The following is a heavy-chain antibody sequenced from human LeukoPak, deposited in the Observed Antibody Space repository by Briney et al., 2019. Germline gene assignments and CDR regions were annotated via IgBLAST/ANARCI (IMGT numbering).Heavy chain of an antibody. V-gene: IGHV1-18*01. Sequence: ASVKVSCTASGYSFPSYGISWVRQAPGQGPEWMGWISPYNDNTNYAQKLQGRATLTTDTSTSTAYMELRSLRSDDTAVYYCARVLRVGRQSPLRYWGQGTLVTVSS. CDR2: ISPYNDNT. CDR3: ARVLRVGRQSPLRY. CDR1: GYSFPSYG. J-gene: IGHJ4*02. D-gene: IGHD2-15*01.